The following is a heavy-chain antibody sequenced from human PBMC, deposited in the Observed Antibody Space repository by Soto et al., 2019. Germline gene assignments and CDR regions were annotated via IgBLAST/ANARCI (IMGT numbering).Heavy chain of an antibody. CDR2: ISGSGGST. CDR3: AKGGGSSPDAFDI. J-gene: IGHJ3*02. D-gene: IGHD6-13*01. V-gene: IGHV3-23*01. Sequence: EVQLLESGGGLVQPGGSMRLSCAASGFTFSSYAKSWVRQAPGKGLEWVSAISGSGGSTYYADSVKGRFTISRDNSKNTLYLQMNSLRAEDTAVYYCAKGGGSSPDAFDIWGQGTMVTVSS. CDR1: GFTFSSYA.